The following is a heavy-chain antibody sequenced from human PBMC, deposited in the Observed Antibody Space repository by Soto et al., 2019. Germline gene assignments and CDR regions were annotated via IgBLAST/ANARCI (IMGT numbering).Heavy chain of an antibody. CDR1: GFTFSSYW. J-gene: IGHJ6*02. D-gene: IGHD5-12*01. Sequence: GGSLRLSCAASGFTFSSYWMSWVRQAPGKGLEWVANIKQDGSEKYYVDSVKGRFTISRDNAKNSLYLQMNSLRAEDTAVYYCASLQGGGYSGYDLDYYYYGMDVWGQGTTVTVSS. CDR2: IKQDGSEK. CDR3: ASLQGGGYSGYDLDYYYYGMDV. V-gene: IGHV3-7*01.